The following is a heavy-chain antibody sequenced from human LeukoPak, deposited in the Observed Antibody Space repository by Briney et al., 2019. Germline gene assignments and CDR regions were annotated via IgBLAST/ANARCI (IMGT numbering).Heavy chain of an antibody. V-gene: IGHV3-7*03. Sequence: GGSLRLSCAGSGFTFSSFWMSWVRQAPGKGLEWVANIKEDGSEKYYVDSVKGRFTISRDNAKNSLYLQMNSLRADDTAVYYCAREYYWGRGALVTVPS. J-gene: IGHJ4*02. CDR1: GFTFSSFW. CDR2: IKEDGSEK. CDR3: AREYY.